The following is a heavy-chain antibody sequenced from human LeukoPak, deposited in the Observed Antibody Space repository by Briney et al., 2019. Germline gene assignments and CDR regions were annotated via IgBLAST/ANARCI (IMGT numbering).Heavy chain of an antibody. Sequence: PSETLSLTCTVSGGSINSGGYYWSCLRQHPGQGLEWIGYIYYSGSTYYNPSLKSRVTISVDTSKNQFSLKLSSVTAADTAVYYCARDLTRDGDYGTYDYWGQGTLVTVSS. CDR3: ARDLTRDGDYGTYDY. CDR1: GGSINSGGYY. V-gene: IGHV4-31*03. D-gene: IGHD4-17*01. CDR2: IYYSGST. J-gene: IGHJ4*02.